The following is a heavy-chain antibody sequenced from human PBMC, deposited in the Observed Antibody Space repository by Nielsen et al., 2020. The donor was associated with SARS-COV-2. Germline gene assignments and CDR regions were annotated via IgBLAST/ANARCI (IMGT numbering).Heavy chain of an antibody. Sequence: GESLKISCAASGFTLSSYAMSWVRQAPGKGLEWVSVIYSGASSTYYADSVKGRFTISRDNSKNTLYLQMNSLRAEDTAVYYCAIQLGYCSSSTCPHGMDVWGQGTTVTVSS. CDR1: GFTLSSYA. D-gene: IGHD2-2*01. CDR3: AIQLGYCSSSTCPHGMDV. V-gene: IGHV3-23*03. CDR2: IYSGASST. J-gene: IGHJ6*02.